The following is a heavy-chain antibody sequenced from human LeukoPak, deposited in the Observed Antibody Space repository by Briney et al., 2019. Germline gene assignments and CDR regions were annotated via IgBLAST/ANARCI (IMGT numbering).Heavy chain of an antibody. CDR2: IYHSGST. D-gene: IGHD2-2*01. CDR3: ARRAPFSNWFDP. V-gene: IGHV4-30-2*05. CDR1: GGSISSGGYS. Sequence: SQTLSLTCAVSGGSISSGGYSWSWIRQPPGKGLEWIGYIYHSGSTYYNPSLKSRASVSVDTSKSQFSLRLTSVTAADTAVYYCARRAPFSNWFDPWGQGTLVIVSS. J-gene: IGHJ5*02.